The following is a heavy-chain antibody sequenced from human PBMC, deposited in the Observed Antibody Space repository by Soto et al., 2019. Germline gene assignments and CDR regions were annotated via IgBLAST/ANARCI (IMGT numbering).Heavy chain of an antibody. CDR3: AHSRRYLDSGTSHFLFDF. CDR1: GFSLRTTGAG. J-gene: IGHJ4*02. D-gene: IGHD3-10*01. V-gene: IGHV2-5*01. CDR2: IHDNGNS. Sequence: SGPTLVNPPQTLTLTCTFSGFSLRTTGAGVGWFRQSPGAALEWLALIHDNGNSRYNSSLTNRLTITQAPSGLRVVLKLTDLDPVDTATYFCAHSRRYLDSGTSHFLFDFSGLGTVVTVSS.